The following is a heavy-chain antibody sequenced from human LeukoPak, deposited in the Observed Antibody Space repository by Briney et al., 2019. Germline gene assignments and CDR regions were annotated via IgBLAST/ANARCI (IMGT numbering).Heavy chain of an antibody. D-gene: IGHD3-22*01. CDR1: GFTFSSYW. CDR3: AKASAMIVVVSKYFDY. CDR2: IKQVGSEK. J-gene: IGHJ4*02. V-gene: IGHV3-7*01. Sequence: PGGSLRLACAASGFTFSSYWMSWVRQAPGKGLEWVAYIKQVGSEKYYVDSVKGRFTISRDNAKNSLYLQMNSLRAEDTAVYYCAKASAMIVVVSKYFDYWGQGTLVTVSS.